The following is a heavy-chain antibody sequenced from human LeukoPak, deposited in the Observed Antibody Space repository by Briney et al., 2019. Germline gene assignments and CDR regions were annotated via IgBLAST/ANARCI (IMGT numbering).Heavy chain of an antibody. CDR1: GFTFSRYW. D-gene: IGHD6-13*01. Sequence: PGGSLRLSCAASGFTFSRYWMTWVRQAPGKGLEWVAVISYDGSNKYYADSVKGRFTISRDNSKNTLYLQMNSLRAEDTAVYYCARDLSAAGLPIDYWGQGTLVTVSS. V-gene: IGHV3-30*03. CDR2: ISYDGSNK. J-gene: IGHJ4*02. CDR3: ARDLSAAGLPIDY.